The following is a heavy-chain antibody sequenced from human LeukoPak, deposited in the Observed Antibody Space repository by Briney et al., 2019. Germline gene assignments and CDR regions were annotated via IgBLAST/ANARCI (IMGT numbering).Heavy chain of an antibody. D-gene: IGHD3-3*01. CDR2: ISSSSSTI. CDR3: AKETYYDFWSGSSNWFDP. CDR1: GFTFSSYS. Sequence: GGSLRLSCAASGFTFSSYSMNWIRQAPGKGLEWVSYISSSSSTIYYADSVKGRFTISRDNAKNSLYLQMNSLRAEDTAVYYRAKETYYDFWSGSSNWFDPWGQGTLVTVSS. J-gene: IGHJ5*02. V-gene: IGHV3-48*01.